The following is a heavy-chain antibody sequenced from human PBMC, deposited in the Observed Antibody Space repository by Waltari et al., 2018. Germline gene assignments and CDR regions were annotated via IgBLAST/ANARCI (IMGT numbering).Heavy chain of an antibody. D-gene: IGHD5-18*01. CDR2: ISPIFGTA. V-gene: IGHV1-69*14. Sequence: QVQLVQSGAEVKKPGSSVKVSCKASGGTFSSYAISWVRQAPGQGLEWMGGISPIFGTANYAQKFQCRVTITADKSTSTAYMELSSLRSEDTAVYYCARDPRRGYSYGYSNAFDIWGQGTMVTVSS. CDR1: GGTFSSYA. CDR3: ARDPRRGYSYGYSNAFDI. J-gene: IGHJ3*02.